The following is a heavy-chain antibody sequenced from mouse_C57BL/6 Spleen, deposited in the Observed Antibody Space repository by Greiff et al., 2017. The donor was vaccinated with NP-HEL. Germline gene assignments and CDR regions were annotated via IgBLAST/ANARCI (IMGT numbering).Heavy chain of an antibody. D-gene: IGHD2-10*01. V-gene: IGHV3-6*01. J-gene: IGHJ4*01. CDR1: GYSITSGYY. CDR2: ISYDGSN. Sequence: DVKLQESGPGLVKPSQSLSLTCSVTGYSITSGYYWNWIRQFPGNKLEWMGYISYDGSNNYNPSLKNRISITRDTSKNQVFLKLNSVTTEDTATYYCARAYSRSAMDYWGQGTSVTVSS. CDR3: ARAYSRSAMDY.